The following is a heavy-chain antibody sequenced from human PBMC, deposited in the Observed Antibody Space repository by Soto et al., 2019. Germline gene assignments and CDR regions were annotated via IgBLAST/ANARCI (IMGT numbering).Heavy chain of an antibody. V-gene: IGHV5-51*01. Sequence: GESLKISCKGSGYSFTSYWIGWVRQMPGKGLEWMGIIYPGDSDTRYSPSFQGQVTISADKSISTAYLQWSSLKASDTAMYYCARGAAPVLRFLEWLGNAFDIWGQGTMVTVSS. CDR3: ARGAAPVLRFLEWLGNAFDI. CDR1: GYSFTSYW. CDR2: IYPGDSDT. D-gene: IGHD3-3*01. J-gene: IGHJ3*02.